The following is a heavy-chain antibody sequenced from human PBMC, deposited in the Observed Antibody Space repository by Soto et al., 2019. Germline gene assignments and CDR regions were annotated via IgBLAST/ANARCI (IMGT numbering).Heavy chain of an antibody. J-gene: IGHJ6*03. V-gene: IGHV4-59*08. CDR2: IYYSGST. CDR1: GGSISSYY. Sequence: ETLSLTCTVSGGSISSYYWSWIRQPPGKGLEWIGYIYYSGSTNYNPSLKSRVTISVDTSKNQFSLKLSSVTAADTAVYYCARRYGSGDYYYYYYYMDVWGKGTTVTVSS. D-gene: IGHD3-10*01. CDR3: ARRYGSGDYYYYYYYMDV.